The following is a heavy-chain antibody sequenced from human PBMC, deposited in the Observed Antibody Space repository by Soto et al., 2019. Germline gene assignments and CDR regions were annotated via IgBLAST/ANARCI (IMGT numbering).Heavy chain of an antibody. D-gene: IGHD2-15*01. CDR1: GGTFSSYA. V-gene: IGHV1-69*13. CDR2: IIPIFGTA. J-gene: IGHJ4*02. Sequence: GASVKVSCKASGGTFSSYAISWVRQAPGQGLEWMGGIIPIFGTANYAQKFQGRVTITADESTSTAYMELSSLRSEDTAVYYCARDFGGRNQNYFDYWGQGTLVTVSS. CDR3: ARDFGGRNQNYFDY.